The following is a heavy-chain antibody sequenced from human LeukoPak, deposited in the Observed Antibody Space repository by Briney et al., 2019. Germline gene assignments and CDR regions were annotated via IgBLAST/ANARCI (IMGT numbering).Heavy chain of an antibody. CDR1: GYTFTSYG. Sequence: ASVKVSCKASGYTFTSYGISWVRQAPGQGLEWMGWISAYNGNTNYAQKLQGRVTMTIDTSTSTAYMELRSLRSDDTAVYYCAREWGVVVAATLYGMDVWGQGTTVTVSS. V-gene: IGHV1-18*01. J-gene: IGHJ6*02. CDR3: AREWGVVVAATLYGMDV. CDR2: ISAYNGNT. D-gene: IGHD2-15*01.